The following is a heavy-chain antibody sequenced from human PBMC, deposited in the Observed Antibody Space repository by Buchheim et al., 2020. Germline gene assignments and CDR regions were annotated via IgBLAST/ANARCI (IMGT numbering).Heavy chain of an antibody. Sequence: QVQLVQSGAEVKKPGASVKVSCKASGYTFTSYYMHWVRQAPGQGLEWMGIINPSGGSTSYAQKFQGRVTITRDTSTSTVYLELSSLRSEDTAVYYCARRAENLHYGDYLDWYFDLWGRGTL. CDR2: INPSGGST. V-gene: IGHV1-46*01. CDR3: ARRAENLHYGDYLDWYFDL. CDR1: GYTFTSYY. D-gene: IGHD4-17*01. J-gene: IGHJ2*01.